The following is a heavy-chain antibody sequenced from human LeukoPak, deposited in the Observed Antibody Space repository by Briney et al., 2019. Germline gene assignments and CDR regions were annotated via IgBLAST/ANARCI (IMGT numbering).Heavy chain of an antibody. CDR2: MNPNSGNT. CDR3: ARGDYTAVAHNWFDP. V-gene: IGHV1-8*02. J-gene: IGHJ5*02. Sequence: ASVKVSCKASGYTFTGYYMHWVRQATGQGLEWMGWMNPNSGNTGYAQKFQGRVTMTRNTSISTAYMELSSLRSEDTAVYYCARGDYTAVAHNWFDPWGQGTLVTVSS. D-gene: IGHD3-3*01. CDR1: GYTFTGYY.